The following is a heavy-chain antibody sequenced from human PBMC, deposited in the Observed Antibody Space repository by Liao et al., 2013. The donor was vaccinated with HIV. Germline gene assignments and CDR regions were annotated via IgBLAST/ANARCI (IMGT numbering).Heavy chain of an antibody. V-gene: IGHV4-61*02. CDR3: ARWFGLYCSSTSCLGPSAFDI. CDR2: IYTSGST. J-gene: IGHJ3*02. D-gene: IGHD2-2*01. CDR1: GGSISSGSYY. Sequence: QLQLQESGPGLVKPSQTLSLTCTVSGGSISSGSYYWSWIRQPAGKGLEWIGRIYTSGSTYYNPSLKSRVTISVDTSKNQFSLKLSSVTAADTAVYYCARWFGLYCSSTSCLGPSAFDIWGQGTMVTVSS.